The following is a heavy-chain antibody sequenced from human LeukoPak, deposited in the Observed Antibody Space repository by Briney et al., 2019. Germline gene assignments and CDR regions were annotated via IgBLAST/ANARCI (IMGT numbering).Heavy chain of an antibody. CDR3: ARAPVGGYDPIDY. D-gene: IGHD5-12*01. V-gene: IGHV1-18*04. CDR1: GYTFTGYY. Sequence: ASVKVSCKASGYTFTGYYMHWVRQAPGQGLEWMGWISAYNGNTNYAQKLQGRVTMTTDTSTSTAYMELRSLRSDDTAVYYCARAPVGGYDPIDYWGQGTLVTVSS. CDR2: ISAYNGNT. J-gene: IGHJ4*02.